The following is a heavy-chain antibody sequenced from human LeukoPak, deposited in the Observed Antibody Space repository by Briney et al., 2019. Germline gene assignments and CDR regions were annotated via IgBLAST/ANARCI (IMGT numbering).Heavy chain of an antibody. CDR2: IRYDGSNK. Sequence: GGSLRLSCAASGFTFSSYGMHWVRQAPGKGLEWVAFIRYDGSNKYYADSVKGRFTISRDNSKNTLYLQMNSLRAEDTAVYYCAKDGGDSSSWPDYWGQGTLVTVSS. D-gene: IGHD6-13*01. CDR3: AKDGGDSSSWPDY. V-gene: IGHV3-30*02. J-gene: IGHJ4*02. CDR1: GFTFSSYG.